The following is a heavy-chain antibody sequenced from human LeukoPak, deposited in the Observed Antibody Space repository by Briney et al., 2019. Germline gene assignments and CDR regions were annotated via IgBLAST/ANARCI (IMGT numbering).Heavy chain of an antibody. CDR3: ARLGTAEGTLEDY. V-gene: IGHV3-7*01. CDR2: IRNDGSEK. J-gene: IGHJ4*02. CDR1: GFAFSIYW. Sequence: PGGSLRLSCAASGFAFSIYWMRWVRQPPGKGLEWVANIRNDGSEKYYVDSVKGRLTISRDNGKNSLYLQMNSLRAEDTAVYYCARLGTAEGTLEDYWGQGTLVTVSS. D-gene: IGHD6-13*01.